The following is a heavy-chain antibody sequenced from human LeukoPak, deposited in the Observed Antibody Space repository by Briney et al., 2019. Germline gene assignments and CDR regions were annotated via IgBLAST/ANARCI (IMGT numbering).Heavy chain of an antibody. CDR1: GFTQSIYW. V-gene: IGHV3-7*01. D-gene: IGHD6-13*01. Sequence: GGSLRLSCAASGFTQSIYWMSWVRQAPGKGLEWVANIKQDGSEKYYVDSAKGRFTISRDNAKNSLYLQMNSLRAEDTAVYYCARIASAVADLWGQGTLVTVSS. J-gene: IGHJ4*02. CDR3: ARIASAVADL. CDR2: IKQDGSEK.